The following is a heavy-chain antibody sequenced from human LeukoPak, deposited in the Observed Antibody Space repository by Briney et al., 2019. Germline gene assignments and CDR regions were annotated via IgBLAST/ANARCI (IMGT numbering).Heavy chain of an antibody. J-gene: IGHJ4*02. CDR1: GYTLTELS. CDR2: FDPEDGKT. Sequence: ASVEVSCKVSGYTLTELSMHWVRQAPGKGLEWMGGFDPEDGKTIYAQKFQGRVTMTEDTSTDTAYMELSSLRSEDTAVYYCATVNYYYDSSGYHDYWGQGTLVTVSS. CDR3: ATVNYYYDSSGYHDY. D-gene: IGHD3-22*01. V-gene: IGHV1-24*01.